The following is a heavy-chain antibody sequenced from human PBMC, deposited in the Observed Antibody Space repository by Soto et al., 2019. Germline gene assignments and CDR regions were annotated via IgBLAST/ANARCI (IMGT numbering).Heavy chain of an antibody. J-gene: IGHJ6*02. CDR2: INPSGGST. CDR1: EDSFTSCD. CDR3: ARGVEVVGAMSHGMDV. V-gene: IGHV1-46*01. D-gene: IGHD1-26*01. Sequence: GTSVKLSCEACEDSFTSCDINCVRQAPRQGLEWMGIINPSGGSTSYAQKFQGRVTMTRDTSTSTVYMELSSLRSEDTAVYYCARGVEVVGAMSHGMDVWGQGTTVTVSS.